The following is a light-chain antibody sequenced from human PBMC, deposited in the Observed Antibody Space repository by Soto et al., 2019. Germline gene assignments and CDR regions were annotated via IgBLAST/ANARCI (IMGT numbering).Light chain of an antibody. CDR2: GAS. CDR3: QQYGSSIT. Sequence: EIVFTQSPGTLSLSPGERATLSCRASQSVSSSYLAWYQQKPGQAPRLLIYGASSRATGIPDRFSRSGSGTDFTLTIRRLEPEDFAVFYCQQYGSSITFGQGTRLEIK. V-gene: IGKV3-20*01. J-gene: IGKJ5*01. CDR1: QSVSSSY.